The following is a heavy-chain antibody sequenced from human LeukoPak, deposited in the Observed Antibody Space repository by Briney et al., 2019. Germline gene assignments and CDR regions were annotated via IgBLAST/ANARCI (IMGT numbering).Heavy chain of an antibody. V-gene: IGHV4-4*07. CDR3: ARDTYYYGSGSYYFDY. Sequence: SETLSLTCTVSGGSISSYYWSWIRQPAGKGLEWIGRIYTSGSTNYNPSLKSRVTMSVDTSKNQFSLKLRSVTAADTAVYYCARDTYYYGSGSYYFDYWGQGTLVTVSS. D-gene: IGHD3-10*01. CDR2: IYTSGST. CDR1: GGSISSYY. J-gene: IGHJ4*02.